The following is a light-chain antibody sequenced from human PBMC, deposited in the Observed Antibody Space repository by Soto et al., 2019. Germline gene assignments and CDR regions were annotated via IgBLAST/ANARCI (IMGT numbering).Light chain of an antibody. V-gene: IGLV2-14*01. CDR2: DVS. Sequence: QSALTQPASVSGAPGQSITISCTGTSSDVGGYNYVSWYQQHPGKAPKLMIYDVSNRPSGVSNRFSGSKSGNTASLTSSGLQAEDEADYYCSSYTSSSTLCVFGTGTKLTVL. CDR3: SSYTSSSTLCV. J-gene: IGLJ1*01. CDR1: SSDVGGYNY.